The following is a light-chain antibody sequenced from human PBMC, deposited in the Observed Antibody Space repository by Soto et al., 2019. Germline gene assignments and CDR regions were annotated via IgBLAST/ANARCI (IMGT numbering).Light chain of an antibody. CDR2: EVS. V-gene: IGLV2-18*02. CDR3: SSYTSSDTYVV. CDR1: SSDVGSYNR. J-gene: IGLJ2*01. Sequence: QSALTQPPSVSGSPGQSVTISCTGTSSDVGSYNRVSCYQQPPGTAPKLMIYEVSNRPSGVPDRFSGSKSGNTASLTISGLQAEDEADYYCSSYTSSDTYVVFGGGTKLTVL.